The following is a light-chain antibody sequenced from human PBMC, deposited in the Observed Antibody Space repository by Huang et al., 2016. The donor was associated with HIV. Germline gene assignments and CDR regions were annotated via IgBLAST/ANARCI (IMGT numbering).Light chain of an antibody. J-gene: IGKJ4*01. V-gene: IGKV3-11*01. CDR1: QNINNY. CDR3: QQRGAWPLT. Sequence: DIVLTQSPATLSLSPGQRATLSCRARQNINNYLDWYQQKPGQAPRLLIYDSFNRATGIPARFSGSGSGTDFTLTINTLEPEDFAVYYCQQRGAWPLTFGGGTKVEIK. CDR2: DSF.